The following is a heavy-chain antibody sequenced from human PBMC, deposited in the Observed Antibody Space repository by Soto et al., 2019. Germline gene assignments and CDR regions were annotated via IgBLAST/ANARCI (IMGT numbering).Heavy chain of an antibody. V-gene: IGHV5-10-1*03. D-gene: IGHD3-10*01. CDR1: GYSFTSYW. J-gene: IGHJ6*02. Sequence: EVQLVQSGAEVKKPGESLRISCKGSGYSFTSYWISWVRQMPGKGLEWMGRIDPSDSYTNYSPSFQGHVTISADKSISTAYLQWSSLKASDTAMYYCAKQFGEPNLFRPYGMDVWGQGTTVTVSS. CDR2: IDPSDSYT. CDR3: AKQFGEPNLFRPYGMDV.